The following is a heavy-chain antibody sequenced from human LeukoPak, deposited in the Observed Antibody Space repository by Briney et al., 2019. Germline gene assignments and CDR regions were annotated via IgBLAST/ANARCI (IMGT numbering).Heavy chain of an antibody. CDR1: GFTFDDYA. J-gene: IGHJ4*02. Sequence: HSGGSLRLSCAASGFTFDDYAMHWVRQAPGKGLEWVSGISWNSGSIGYADSVKGRFTISRDNAKNSLYLQMNSLRAEDMALYYCAKARNYRKLGHDYFDYWGQGTLVTVSS. CDR3: AKARNYRKLGHDYFDY. CDR2: ISWNSGSI. V-gene: IGHV3-9*03. D-gene: IGHD1/OR15-1a*01.